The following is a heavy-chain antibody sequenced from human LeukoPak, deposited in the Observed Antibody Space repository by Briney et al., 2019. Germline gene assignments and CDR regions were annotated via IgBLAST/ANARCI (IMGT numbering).Heavy chain of an antibody. V-gene: IGHV4-34*01. D-gene: IGHD1-1*01. J-gene: IGHJ4*02. CDR2: INHSGST. CDR3: ARGGYGRRYCFDY. CDR1: GGSFSGYY. Sequence: PSETLSLTRAVYGGSFSGYYWSWIRQPPGKGLEWIGEINHSGSTNYNPSLKSRVTISVDTSKNQFSLKLSSVTAADTAVYYCARGGYGRRYCFDYWGQGTLVTVSS.